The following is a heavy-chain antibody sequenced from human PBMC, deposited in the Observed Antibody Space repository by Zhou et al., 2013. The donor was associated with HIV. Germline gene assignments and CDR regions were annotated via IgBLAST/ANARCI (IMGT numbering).Heavy chain of an antibody. CDR3: ARGLGYCSGGSCYKDAFDI. V-gene: IGHV1-69*12. D-gene: IGHD2-15*01. CDR1: GGTFSSYA. CDR2: IIPIFGTA. J-gene: IGHJ3*02. Sequence: QVQLVQSGAEVKKPGSSVKVSCKASGGTFSSYAISWVRQAPGQGLEWMGGIIPIFGTANYAQKFQGRVTITADESTSTAYMELSSLRSEDTAVYYCARGLGYCSGGSCYKDAFDIWGQGTMVTVSS.